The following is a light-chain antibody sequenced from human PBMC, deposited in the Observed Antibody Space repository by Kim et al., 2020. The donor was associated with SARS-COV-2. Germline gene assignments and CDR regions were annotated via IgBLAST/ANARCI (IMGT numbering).Light chain of an antibody. J-gene: IGLJ1*01. CDR2: GNS. Sequence: VTISCPGSSSNIGAGYDVPWYQQLPGTAPKLLIYGNSNRPSGVPDRFSGSKSGTSASLAITGLQAEDEADYYCQSYDSSLSGSYVFGTGTKVTVL. CDR1: SSNIGAGYD. CDR3: QSYDSSLSGSYV. V-gene: IGLV1-40*01.